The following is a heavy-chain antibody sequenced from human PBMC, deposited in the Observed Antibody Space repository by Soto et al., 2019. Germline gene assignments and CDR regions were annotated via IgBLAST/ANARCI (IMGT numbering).Heavy chain of an antibody. D-gene: IGHD2-21*01. CDR3: ASARHIGP. V-gene: IGHV3-7*01. Sequence: ETLSLTCTVSGGSISSYYWSWVRQAPGKGPEWVANIKQDGSERNYVDSVKGRFTISRDNAENSLYLQMNSLRVEDTGVYYCASARHIGPWGQGTLVTVSS. CDR1: GGSISSYY. CDR2: IKQDGSER. J-gene: IGHJ5*02.